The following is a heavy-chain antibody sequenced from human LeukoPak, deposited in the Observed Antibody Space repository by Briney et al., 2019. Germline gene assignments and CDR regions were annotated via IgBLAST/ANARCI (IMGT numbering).Heavy chain of an antibody. V-gene: IGHV3-48*02. D-gene: IGHD4-11*01. CDR2: ISSSSSTI. CDR3: ARDLDSSNYKFDY. J-gene: IGHJ4*02. CDR1: RFTFSSYG. Sequence: GGSLRLSCVASRFTFSSYGMNWVRQAPGNGLEWVSYISSSSSTIYYADSVKGRFTISRDNAKNSLFLQMNSLRDEDTAVYYCARDLDSSNYKFDYWGQGTLVTVSS.